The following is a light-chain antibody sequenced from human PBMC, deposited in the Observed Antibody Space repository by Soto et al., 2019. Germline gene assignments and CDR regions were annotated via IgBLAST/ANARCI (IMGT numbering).Light chain of an antibody. CDR1: QSVVNY. Sequence: EIVLTQSPATLSLSPGERATLSCRASQSVVNYLAWYQQKPGQAPRLLIYDASNRATGIPARFSGSGSGTDFNLTISSLEPEDFAVYYCQQRLSWPKTFGQGTKVEIK. CDR3: QQRLSWPKT. CDR2: DAS. V-gene: IGKV3-11*01. J-gene: IGKJ1*01.